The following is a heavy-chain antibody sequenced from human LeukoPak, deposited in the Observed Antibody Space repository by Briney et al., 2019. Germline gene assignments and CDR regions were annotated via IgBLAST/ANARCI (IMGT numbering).Heavy chain of an antibody. CDR2: INAGDRST. CDR3: LRGDRRDY. Sequence: PGGSLRLSCTTSGFTFSSYAMSWVRQAPGKGLQWVSGINAGDRSTYYAESVKGRFTISRDNAKDSLYLQMNSLRVEDTAVYYCLRGDRRDYWGQGTLVTVSS. V-gene: IGHV3-23*01. J-gene: IGHJ4*02. CDR1: GFTFSSYA.